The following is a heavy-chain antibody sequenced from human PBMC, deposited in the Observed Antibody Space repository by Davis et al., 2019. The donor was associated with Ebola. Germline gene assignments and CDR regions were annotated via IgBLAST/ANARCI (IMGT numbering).Heavy chain of an antibody. V-gene: IGHV3-30*18. J-gene: IGHJ4*02. CDR1: GFTFSRYG. CDR2: ISYDGRNK. D-gene: IGHD2-15*01. CDR3: AKHEDIVVVVATSAFDY. Sequence: PGGSLRLSCAASGFTFSRYGLHWVRQAPGKGLEWVAVISYDGRNKYYADSVKGRFTISRDNSKNTLYLQMNSLRTEDTAVYYCAKHEDIVVVVATSAFDYWGQGTLVTVSS.